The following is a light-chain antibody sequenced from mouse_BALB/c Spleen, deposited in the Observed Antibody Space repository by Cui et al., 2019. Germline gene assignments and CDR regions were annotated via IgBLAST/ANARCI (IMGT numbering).Light chain of an antibody. V-gene: IGKV10-96*01. CDR2: YTS. J-gene: IGKJ1*01. CDR3: QQGNKLPWT. CDR1: KDISNY. Sequence: DIPITQTTAFLSASLRSIVTISCRATKDISNYLNWYQQKPDGTVKLLIYYTSRLHSGVPSRFSGSGSGTDYSLTISNLEQEDMATYFCQQGNKLPWTFGGGTKLEIK.